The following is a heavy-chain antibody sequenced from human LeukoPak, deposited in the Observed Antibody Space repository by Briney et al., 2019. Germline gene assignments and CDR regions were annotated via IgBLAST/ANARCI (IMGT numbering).Heavy chain of an antibody. CDR3: ATYTSAIQYFLY. V-gene: IGHV1-2*02. D-gene: IGHD6-19*01. Sequence: ASVKVSCKASGYSFTDYYIHWVRQAPGQGPEWMGWVNPSGGATKYAQKFQDRVTMTRDTSISTAYLELSGLTSDDTAVYYCATYTSAIQYFLYWGLGTLDTVSS. CDR1: GYSFTDYY. J-gene: IGHJ4*02. CDR2: VNPSGGAT.